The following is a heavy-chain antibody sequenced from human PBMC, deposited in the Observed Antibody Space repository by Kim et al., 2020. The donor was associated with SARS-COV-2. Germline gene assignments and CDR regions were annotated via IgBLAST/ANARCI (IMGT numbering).Heavy chain of an antibody. V-gene: IGHV3-66*01. CDR2: IYSGGST. D-gene: IGHD2-15*01. Sequence: WVSIIYSGGSTQYADSVKDRFTICRDKPKNTLYLHTKSLRAEDTAVYYCASARQYCSGERCYAEPPDHWGQGTLVTVSS. J-gene: IGHJ5*02. CDR3: ASARQYCSGERCYAEPPDH.